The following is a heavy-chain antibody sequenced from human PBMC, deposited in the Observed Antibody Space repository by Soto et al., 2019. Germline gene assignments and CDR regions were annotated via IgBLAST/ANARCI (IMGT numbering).Heavy chain of an antibody. D-gene: IGHD2-8*02. CDR3: ARDKITGLFDY. CDR2: INHSGST. J-gene: IGHJ4*02. Sequence: QVQLQQWGAGLLKPSETLSLTCAVYGGSFSGYYWTWIRQPPGTGLEWIWEINHSGSTNYNPSLKSRVTISVDTSKNQFSLKLTSVTDEDTAVYYCARDKITGLFDYWGQGTLVTVSS. V-gene: IGHV4-34*01. CDR1: GGSFSGYY.